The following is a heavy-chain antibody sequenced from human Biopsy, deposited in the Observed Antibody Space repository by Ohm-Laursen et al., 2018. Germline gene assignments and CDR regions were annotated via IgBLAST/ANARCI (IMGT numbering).Heavy chain of an antibody. CDR2: ITSSGGST. Sequence: SLRLSCAASGFTFSNYALSWVRQAPGKGLEWVSTITSSGGSTYFADSVEGRFTISRDNAKNFLYLVMNNLRPEDTALYYCAKMHCSVVSCYPNAFDMWGHGTRVTVS. D-gene: IGHD2-15*01. J-gene: IGHJ3*02. CDR1: GFTFSNYA. CDR3: AKMHCSVVSCYPNAFDM. V-gene: IGHV3-23*01.